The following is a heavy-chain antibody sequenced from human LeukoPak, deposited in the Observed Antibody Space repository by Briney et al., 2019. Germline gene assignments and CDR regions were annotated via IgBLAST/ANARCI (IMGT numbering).Heavy chain of an antibody. J-gene: IGHJ6*04. D-gene: IGHD3-10*02. CDR1: GFTFSSYS. CDR3: AELGITMIGGV. V-gene: IGHV3-48*04. CDR2: ISSCSSTI. Sequence: PGGSLRLSCAASGFTFSSYSMNWVRQAPGKGLEWVSYISSCSSTIYYADSVKGRFTISRDNTKNSLYLQMNSLRAEDTAVYYCAELGITMIGGVWGKGTTVTISS.